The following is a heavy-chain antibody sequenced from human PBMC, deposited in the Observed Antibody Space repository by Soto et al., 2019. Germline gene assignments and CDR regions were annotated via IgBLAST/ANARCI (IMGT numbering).Heavy chain of an antibody. D-gene: IGHD2-15*01. J-gene: IGHJ6*02. Sequence: PSETRSLTCAVYGGSFSGYYWSWIRQPPGKGLEWIGEINHSGSTNYNPSLKRRVTISVDTSKNQFSLKLSSVTAADTAVYYCARGLAVAAYYYYYGMDVWGQGTTVTVSS. CDR3: ARGLAVAAYYYYYGMDV. V-gene: IGHV4-34*01. CDR1: GGSFSGYY. CDR2: INHSGST.